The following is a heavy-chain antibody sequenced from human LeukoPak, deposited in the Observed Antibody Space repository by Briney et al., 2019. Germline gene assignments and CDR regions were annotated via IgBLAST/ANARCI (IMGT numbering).Heavy chain of an antibody. CDR3: ASGELGGVIVMTYYFDY. Sequence: ASVKVSCKASGGTFSSYAISWVRQAPGQGLEWMGGIIPIFGTANYAQKFQGRVTITADESTSTAYMELSSLRSEDTAVYYCASGELGGVIVMTYYFDYWGQGTLVTVSS. CDR2: IIPIFGTA. D-gene: IGHD3-16*02. J-gene: IGHJ4*02. CDR1: GGTFSSYA. V-gene: IGHV1-69*13.